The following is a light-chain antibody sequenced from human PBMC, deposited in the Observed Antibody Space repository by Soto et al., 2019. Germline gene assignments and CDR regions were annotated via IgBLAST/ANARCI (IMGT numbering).Light chain of an antibody. V-gene: IGKV1-5*03. Sequence: DIQVTQSPSALSASVGDTVIITCRASQTISTWLAWYQQKPGKAPNLLIYKASSLETGGPSRFSGSGSGKNFTLTISSLQPDDFATYYCQHHGTFGQGTKVEIK. CDR2: KAS. CDR1: QTISTW. J-gene: IGKJ1*01. CDR3: QHHGT.